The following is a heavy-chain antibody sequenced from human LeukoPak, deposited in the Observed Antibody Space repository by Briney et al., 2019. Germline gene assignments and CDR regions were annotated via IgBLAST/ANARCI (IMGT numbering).Heavy chain of an antibody. CDR2: INPNSGGT. Sequence: ASVTVSFMASGYTFTGYYMHWVRQAPGQGLEWMGWINPNSGGTNYAQKFQGRVTMTRDTSTSTAYMELSRLRSDDTAVYYCARDGLAGRPRDYWGQGTLVTVSS. CDR3: ARDGLAGRPRDY. V-gene: IGHV1-2*02. J-gene: IGHJ4*02. CDR1: GYTFTGYY. D-gene: IGHD6-13*01.